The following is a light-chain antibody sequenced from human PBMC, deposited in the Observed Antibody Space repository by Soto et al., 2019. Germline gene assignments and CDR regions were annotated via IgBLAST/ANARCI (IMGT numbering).Light chain of an antibody. Sequence: QSALTQSRSVSGSPGQSVTISCTGTSSDDGGYNFVSWFQQYPGKAPKLIIYDVTKRPSGVPDRFSGSKSDNTASLTISGLQTDDEADYYCCSYAGSYTHVFGTGTKVTVL. J-gene: IGLJ1*01. V-gene: IGLV2-11*01. CDR2: DVT. CDR3: CSYAGSYTHV. CDR1: SSDDGGYNF.